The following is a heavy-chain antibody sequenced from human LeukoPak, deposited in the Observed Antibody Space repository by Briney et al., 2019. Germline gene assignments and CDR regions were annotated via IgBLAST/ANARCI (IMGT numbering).Heavy chain of an antibody. Sequence: GGSLRLSCAASGFTFDDYGMSWVRQAPGKGLEWVSGINWNGGSTGYADSVKGRFTISRDNAKSTLYLQMNSLRVEDTAVYYCVAEERDFDCWGQGVLVTVSS. CDR1: GFTFDDYG. J-gene: IGHJ4*02. CDR3: VAEERDFDC. CDR2: INWNGGST. D-gene: IGHD6-13*01. V-gene: IGHV3-20*04.